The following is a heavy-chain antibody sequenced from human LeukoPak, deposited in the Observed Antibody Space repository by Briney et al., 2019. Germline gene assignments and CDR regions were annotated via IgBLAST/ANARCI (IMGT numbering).Heavy chain of an antibody. J-gene: IGHJ5*02. V-gene: IGHV3-30*02. CDR1: GVTCSSYS. D-gene: IGHD3-9*01. Sequence: PGGSLRLSCAASGVTCSSYSMNWVRQAPGKGLEWVAFIRYDGSNKYYADSVKGRFTISRDNSKNTLYLQMNSLRAEDTAVYYCAKDPSPSILRYFDWQRRWFDPWGQGTLVTVSS. CDR2: IRYDGSNK. CDR3: AKDPSPSILRYFDWQRRWFDP.